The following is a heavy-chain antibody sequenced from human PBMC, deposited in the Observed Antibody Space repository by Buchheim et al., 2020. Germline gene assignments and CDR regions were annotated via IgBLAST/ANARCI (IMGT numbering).Heavy chain of an antibody. J-gene: IGHJ4*02. CDR3: ARDWRNWNYDY. V-gene: IGHV3-48*02. Sequence: EVQLVESGGGLVQPGGSLRLSCAASGFSFSNSNMNWVRQAPGKGLEWVSYIRNSGTTIYYADSVKGRFTISRDNAKNSLYLQMNSLRDGDTAVYYCARDWRNWNYDYWGQGTL. CDR2: IRNSGTTI. D-gene: IGHD1-7*01. CDR1: GFSFSNSN.